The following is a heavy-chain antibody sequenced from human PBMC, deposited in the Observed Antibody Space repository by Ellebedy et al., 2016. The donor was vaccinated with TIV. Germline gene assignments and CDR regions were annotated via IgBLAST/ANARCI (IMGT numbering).Heavy chain of an antibody. J-gene: IGHJ4*02. V-gene: IGHV4-59*08. Sequence: MPSETLSLTCTVSGASISSWYWSWIRQAPGKGLEWIGYVYYTGSTIYSPSLKSRVSISVDTPKNHFSLRLRSVTAADTAVYYCATYNMGRLDHWGQGTLVTVSS. CDR2: VYYTGST. D-gene: IGHD1-1*01. CDR1: GASISSWY. CDR3: ATYNMGRLDH.